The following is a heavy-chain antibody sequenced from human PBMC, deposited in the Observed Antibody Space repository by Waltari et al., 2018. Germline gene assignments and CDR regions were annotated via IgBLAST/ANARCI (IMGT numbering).Heavy chain of an antibody. D-gene: IGHD3-16*01. J-gene: IGHJ4*02. CDR3: ASLGFDSRPNPYYFDY. Sequence: QVQLVQSGAEVKKPGASVNVSCKASGYTFTSYYMHWVRQAPGQGLEWMGIINPSGGSTSYAQKFQGRVTMTRDTSTSTVYMELSSLRSEDTAVYYCASLGFDSRPNPYYFDYWGQGTLVTVSS. V-gene: IGHV1-46*01. CDR1: GYTFTSYY. CDR2: INPSGGST.